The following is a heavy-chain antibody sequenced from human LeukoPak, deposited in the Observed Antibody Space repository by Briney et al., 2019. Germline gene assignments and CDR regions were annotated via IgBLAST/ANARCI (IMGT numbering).Heavy chain of an antibody. CDR2: IYYSGST. D-gene: IGHD2-2*02. V-gene: IGHV4-30-4*08. Sequence: PSETLSLTCTVSGGSISSGDYYWSWIRHPPGKGLEWIGYIYYSGSTYYNPSLKSRVTISVDTSKNQFSLKLSSVTAADTAVYYCARENAPAAIGYYYYYMDVWGKGTTVTVSS. CDR1: GGSISSGDYY. CDR3: ARENAPAAIGYYYYYMDV. J-gene: IGHJ6*03.